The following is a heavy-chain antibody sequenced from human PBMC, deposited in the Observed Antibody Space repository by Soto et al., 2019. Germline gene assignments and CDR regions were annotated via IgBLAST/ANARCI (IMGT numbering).Heavy chain of an antibody. CDR3: ARAGPRYSSSWLHWFDP. J-gene: IGHJ5*02. D-gene: IGHD6-13*01. Sequence: SETLSLTCTVSGGSVSSGSYYWSWIRQPPGKGLEWIGYIYYSGSTNYNPSLKSRVTISVDTSKNQFSLKLSSVTAADTAVYYCARAGPRYSSSWLHWFDPWGQGTLVTVPS. CDR2: IYYSGST. V-gene: IGHV4-61*01. CDR1: GGSVSSGSYY.